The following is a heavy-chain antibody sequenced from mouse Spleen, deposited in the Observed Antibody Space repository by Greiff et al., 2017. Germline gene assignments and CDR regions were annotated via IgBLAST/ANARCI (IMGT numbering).Heavy chain of an antibody. V-gene: IGHV1-85*01. CDR1: GYTFTSYD. J-gene: IGHJ1*01. CDR3: ARRDIITTVVATRYFDV. CDR2: IFPGDGST. Sequence: VQLQESGAELVKPGASVKLSCKASGYTFTSYDINWVRQRPEQGLEWIGWIFPGDGSTKYNEKFKGKATLTTDKSSSTAYMQLSRLTSEDSAVYFCARRDIITTVVATRYFDVWGAGTTVTVSS. D-gene: IGHD1-1*01.